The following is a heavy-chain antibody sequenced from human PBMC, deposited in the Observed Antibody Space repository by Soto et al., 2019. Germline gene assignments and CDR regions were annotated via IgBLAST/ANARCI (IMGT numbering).Heavy chain of an antibody. J-gene: IGHJ5*02. CDR3: ATDSLYSTTWYDYFDL. V-gene: IGHV3-21*06. CDR1: GFIFTNYG. Sequence: EGQVVESGGGLVKPGGSLRLSCAASGFIFTNYGMHWVRQAPGKGLEWVASISRTGDDVLYADSVKGRFSTSRDNAKNSLSLQMSSLRVEDTSVYYCATDSLYSTTWYDYFDLWGQGTLVTVSS. D-gene: IGHD4-17*01. CDR2: ISRTGDDV.